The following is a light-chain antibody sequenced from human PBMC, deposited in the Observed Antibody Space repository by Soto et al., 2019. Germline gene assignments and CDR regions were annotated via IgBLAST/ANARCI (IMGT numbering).Light chain of an antibody. CDR3: HQSYSTLPKT. CDR2: AAS. V-gene: IGKV1-39*01. Sequence: DIQMAQSTSSLSASVGDRVTITCRASQSISSYLNWYQQKPGKAPKLLIYAASSLQSGVPSRFSGSGSGTDFTLTISSLQPEDFATYYCHQSYSTLPKTFGQGTKVDIK. CDR1: QSISSY. J-gene: IGKJ1*01.